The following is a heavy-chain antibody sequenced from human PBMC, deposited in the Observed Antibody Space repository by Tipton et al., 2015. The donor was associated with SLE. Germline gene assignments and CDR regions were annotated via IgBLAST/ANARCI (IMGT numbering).Heavy chain of an antibody. CDR2: IYSSGST. CDR1: GASISSHY. V-gene: IGHV4-4*08. D-gene: IGHD3-10*01. CDR3: ARGLAMVRGDSMDY. J-gene: IGHJ4*02. Sequence: TLSLTCTVSGASISSHYWNWIRQPPGKGLEWIGYIYSSGSTNYNPSLKSRVTISVDTSKNQFSLKLSSVTAADTAVYYCARGLAMVRGDSMDYWGQGTLVTVSS.